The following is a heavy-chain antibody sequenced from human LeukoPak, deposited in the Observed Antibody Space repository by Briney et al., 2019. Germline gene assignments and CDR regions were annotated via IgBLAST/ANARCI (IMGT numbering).Heavy chain of an antibody. J-gene: IGHJ4*02. CDR1: GFTFNDYA. Sequence: GGSMTLACAASGFTFNDYAMAWVRHAQGEGLEFVSFISGNGISTDYTNSVKGRFRISRDNSKNTVFLQMDRLTTEDLGVYYCARDRGGPGMTTFDYWGQGTLVTVSS. CDR3: ARDRGGPGMTTFDY. D-gene: IGHD1-14*01. CDR2: ISGNGIST. V-gene: IGHV3-64*01.